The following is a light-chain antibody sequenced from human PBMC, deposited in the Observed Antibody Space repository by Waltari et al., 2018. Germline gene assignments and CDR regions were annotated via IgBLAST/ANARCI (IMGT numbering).Light chain of an antibody. J-gene: IGKJ1*01. Sequence: DVVMTQSPLSLSVTLGQTASISCRSSQSLVHSDGNTYLNWFHQRSGKSPRRLIYKISNRDYGVPDRFSGSGSGTDFTLKITRVEAEDVGVYYCMQAAHWPKTFGQGTKVEIK. CDR2: KIS. CDR1: QSLVHSDGNTY. V-gene: IGKV2-30*02. CDR3: MQAAHWPKT.